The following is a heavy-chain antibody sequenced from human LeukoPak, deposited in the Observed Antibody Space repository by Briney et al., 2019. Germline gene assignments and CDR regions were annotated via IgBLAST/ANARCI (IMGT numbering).Heavy chain of an antibody. J-gene: IGHJ4*02. Sequence: GGSLRLSCAASGFTFSSYSMNWVRQAPGKGLEWVSSISSSSSYIYYADSVKGRFTISRDNAKNSPYLQMNSLRAEDTAVYYCARGGGITMVRGVTPRDDYFDYWGQGTLVTVSS. D-gene: IGHD3-10*01. CDR1: GFTFSSYS. V-gene: IGHV3-21*01. CDR2: ISSSSSYI. CDR3: ARGGGITMVRGVTPRDDYFDY.